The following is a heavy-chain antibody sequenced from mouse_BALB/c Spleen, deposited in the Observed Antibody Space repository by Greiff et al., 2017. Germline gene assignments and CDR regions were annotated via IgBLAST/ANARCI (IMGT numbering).Heavy chain of an antibody. CDR2: IWAGGST. CDR1: GFSLTSYG. J-gene: IGHJ3*01. D-gene: IGHD1-1*01. CDR3: ARESSYYYGSSPFAY. Sequence: VKLMESGPGLVAPSQSLSITCTVSGFSLTSYGVHWVRQPPGKGLEWLGVIWAGGSTNYNSALMSRLSISKDNSKSQVFLKMNSLQTDDTAMYYCARESSYYYGSSPFAYWGQGTLVTVSA. V-gene: IGHV2-9*02.